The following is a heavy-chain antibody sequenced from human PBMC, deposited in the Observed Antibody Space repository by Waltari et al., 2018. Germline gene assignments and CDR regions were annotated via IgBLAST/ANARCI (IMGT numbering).Heavy chain of an antibody. V-gene: IGHV4-59*11. CDR1: GDSISNHF. Sequence: QVQVQESGPGLVKPSETVSLTCTVSGDSISNHFWTWIRQPPEKGLEGIGNIHYSGTTNYTPSLESRVAISLDTSKNHLSLRLDSVTAADTALYFCVRGKLGFCTGSSCHLDLWGRGTLVTVSS. D-gene: IGHD2-8*02. J-gene: IGHJ5*02. CDR2: IHYSGTT. CDR3: VRGKLGFCTGSSCHLDL.